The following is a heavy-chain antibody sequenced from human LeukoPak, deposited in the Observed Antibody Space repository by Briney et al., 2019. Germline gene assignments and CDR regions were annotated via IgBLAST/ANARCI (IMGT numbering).Heavy chain of an antibody. CDR2: IYPGDSDT. CDR1: GYSFTSYW. V-gene: IGHV5-51*01. Sequence: GESLKISCKGSGYSFTSYWIGWVRQMPGKGLEWMGIIYPGDSDTRYSPSFQGQVTIPADKSISTAYLQWSSLKASDTAMYYCARTDIVATIGNGAFDIWGQGTMVTVSS. CDR3: ARTDIVATIGNGAFDI. J-gene: IGHJ3*02. D-gene: IGHD5-12*01.